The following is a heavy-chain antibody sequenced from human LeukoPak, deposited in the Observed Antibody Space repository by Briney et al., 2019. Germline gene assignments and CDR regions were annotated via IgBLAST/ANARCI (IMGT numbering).Heavy chain of an antibody. V-gene: IGHV1-69*13. CDR2: IIPIFGTA. Sequence: ASVTVSCKASGGTFSSYAISWVRQAPGQGLEWMGGIIPIFGTANYAQKFQGRVTITADESTSTAYMELSSLRSEDTAVYYCAFTYYYDSSGYYQLDYWGQGTLVTVSS. CDR1: GGTFSSYA. D-gene: IGHD3-22*01. J-gene: IGHJ4*02. CDR3: AFTYYYDSSGYYQLDY.